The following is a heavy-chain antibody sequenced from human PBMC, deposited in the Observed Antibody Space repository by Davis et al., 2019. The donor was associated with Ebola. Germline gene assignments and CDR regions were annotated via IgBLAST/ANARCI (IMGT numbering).Heavy chain of an antibody. CDR3: ARGTYYDSSGYWGKNWFDP. V-gene: IGHV5-51*01. D-gene: IGHD3-22*01. CDR1: GYSFTSYW. Sequence: GESLKISCKGSGYSFTSYWIGWVRQMPGKGLEWMGIIYPGDSDTRYSPSFQGQVTISADKFISTAYLQWSSLKASDTAMYYCARGTYYDSSGYWGKNWFDPWGQGTLVTVSS. J-gene: IGHJ5*02. CDR2: IYPGDSDT.